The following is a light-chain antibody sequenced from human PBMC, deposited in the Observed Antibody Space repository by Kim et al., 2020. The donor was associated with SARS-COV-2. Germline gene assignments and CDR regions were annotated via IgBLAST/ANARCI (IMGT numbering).Light chain of an antibody. CDR1: QSISSSY. J-gene: IGKJ1*01. Sequence: PGKRVTPSCRASQSISSSYLTWYQHKPGQAPRLLIYGASTRATGIPARFSGSGSGTDFTLTISSLQPEDFAVYYCQQDYNLPWTFGQGTKVDIK. V-gene: IGKV3D-7*01. CDR2: GAS. CDR3: QQDYNLPWT.